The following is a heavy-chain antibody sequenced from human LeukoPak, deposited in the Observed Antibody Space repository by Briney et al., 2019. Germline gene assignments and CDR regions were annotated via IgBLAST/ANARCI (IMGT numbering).Heavy chain of an antibody. CDR3: ARDPGLRFFDWTLSGYFDY. CDR2: IKQDGSEE. J-gene: IGHJ4*02. CDR1: GFTFSSYG. Sequence: GGSLRLSCAASGFTFSSYGMSWVRQAPGKGLEWVGNIKQDGSEEYYADSVKGGFTISRDNAKNTLYLQMNSLRAQDTAVYYCARDPGLRFFDWTLSGYFDYWGEGPLVTVSS. V-gene: IGHV3-7*03. D-gene: IGHD3-9*01.